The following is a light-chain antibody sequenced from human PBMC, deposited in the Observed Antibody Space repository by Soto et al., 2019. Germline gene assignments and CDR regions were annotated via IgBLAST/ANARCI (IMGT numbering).Light chain of an antibody. J-gene: IGKJ3*01. V-gene: IGKV1-39*01. CDR2: AAP. CDR3: QQSCNTPLT. Sequence: DIQMTQSPSSLSASVGDRVTITCRASQSISSYLNWYQQKPGKAPKFLIYAAPSLQSGVPSRFSGSGSGTDFTLTISSLQPEDFATYYCQQSCNTPLTFGPGTKVDIK. CDR1: QSISSY.